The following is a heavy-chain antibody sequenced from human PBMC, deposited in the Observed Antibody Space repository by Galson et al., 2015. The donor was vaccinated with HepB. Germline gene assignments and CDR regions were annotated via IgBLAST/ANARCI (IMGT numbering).Heavy chain of an antibody. CDR1: GYTFTSYD. Sequence: SVKVSCKASGYTFTSYDINWVRQATGQGLEWMGWMNPNSGNTGYAQKFQGRVTMTRNTSISTAYMELSSLRSEDTAVYYCARGAVVTIFGVVITDDAFDIWGQGTMVTVSS. CDR3: ARGAVVTIFGVVITDDAFDI. V-gene: IGHV1-8*01. D-gene: IGHD3-3*01. CDR2: MNPNSGNT. J-gene: IGHJ3*02.